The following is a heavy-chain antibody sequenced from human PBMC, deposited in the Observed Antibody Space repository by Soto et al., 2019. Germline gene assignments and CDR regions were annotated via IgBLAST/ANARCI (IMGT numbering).Heavy chain of an antibody. Sequence: QVQLVQSGAEVKKPGASVKVSCKASGYTFTGYYLHWVRQAPGQGLEWMGWINPNSGGTKYAQKFQGWVTMTRDTYISTAYMELSRLRSDDTAVYYCARDRGAVTAYYFDYWGQGTLVTVSS. CDR3: ARDRGAVTAYYFDY. V-gene: IGHV1-2*04. CDR2: INPNSGGT. D-gene: IGHD6-19*01. J-gene: IGHJ4*02. CDR1: GYTFTGYY.